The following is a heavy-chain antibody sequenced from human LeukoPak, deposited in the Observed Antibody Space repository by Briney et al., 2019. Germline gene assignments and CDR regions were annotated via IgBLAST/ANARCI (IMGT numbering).Heavy chain of an antibody. CDR1: GGSISSYY. CDR3: ARVGGYSSPLQH. D-gene: IGHD6-13*01. V-gene: IGHV4-59*01. Sequence: SETLSPTCTVSGGSISSYYWSWIRQPPGKGLEWIGYIFYSGSTNYNPSLKSRVTISVDTSKNQFSLKLSSVTAADTAVYYCARVGGYSSPLQHWGQGTLVTVSS. J-gene: IGHJ1*01. CDR2: IFYSGST.